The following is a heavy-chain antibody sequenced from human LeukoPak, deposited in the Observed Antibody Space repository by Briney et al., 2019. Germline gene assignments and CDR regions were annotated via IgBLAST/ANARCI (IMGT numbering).Heavy chain of an antibody. J-gene: IGHJ4*02. V-gene: IGHV4-39*01. Sequence: SETLSLTCTVSGGSISSSSYYWGWIRQPPGKGLEWIGSIYYSGSTYYNPSLKSRVTISVDTSKNQFSLKLSSVTAADTAVYYCARHGGGSYYPPSYYFDYWGQGTLVTVSS. CDR3: ARHGGGSYYPPSYYFDY. D-gene: IGHD1-26*01. CDR1: GGSISSSSYY. CDR2: IYYSGST.